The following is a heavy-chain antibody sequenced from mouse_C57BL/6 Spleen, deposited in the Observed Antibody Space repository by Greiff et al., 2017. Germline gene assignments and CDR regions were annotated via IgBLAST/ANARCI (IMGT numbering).Heavy chain of an antibody. CDR3: TRDYYGSSYSFDY. J-gene: IGHJ2*01. CDR1: GYTFTDYE. D-gene: IGHD1-1*01. Sequence: VQLQQSGAELVRPGASVTLSCKASGYTFTDYEMHWVKQTPVHGLEWIGAIDPETGGTAYNQKFQGKAILTADKSSSTAYMELRSLTSEDSAVYYCTRDYYGSSYSFDYWGQGTTLTVSS. V-gene: IGHV1-15*01. CDR2: IDPETGGT.